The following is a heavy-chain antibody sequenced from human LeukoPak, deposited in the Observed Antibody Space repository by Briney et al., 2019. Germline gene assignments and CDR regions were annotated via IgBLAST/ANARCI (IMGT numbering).Heavy chain of an antibody. D-gene: IGHD3-3*01. V-gene: IGHV4-34*01. J-gene: IGHJ4*02. CDR1: GGSFSSYY. CDR3: AGSGYSSFPVAD. Sequence: SETLSLTCAVYGGSFSSYYWSWIRQPPGKGLEWIGEINHSGSTNYNPSVKSRVTISVDTSKNQFSLKLSSVTAADTAVYFCAGSGYSSFPVADWGRGTLVIVSS. CDR2: INHSGST.